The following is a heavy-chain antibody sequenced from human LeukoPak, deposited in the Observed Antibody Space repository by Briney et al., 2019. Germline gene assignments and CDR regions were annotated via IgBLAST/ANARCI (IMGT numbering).Heavy chain of an antibody. D-gene: IGHD3-3*01. Sequence: GGSLRLXCAASGFTFDDYAMHWVRQAPGKGLEWVSLISGDGGSTYYADSVKGRFTISRDNSKNSLYLQMNSLRTEDTALYYCAKDRGLRFLEWLFDYWGQGTLVTVSS. J-gene: IGHJ4*02. CDR1: GFTFDDYA. CDR2: ISGDGGST. V-gene: IGHV3-43*02. CDR3: AKDRGLRFLEWLFDY.